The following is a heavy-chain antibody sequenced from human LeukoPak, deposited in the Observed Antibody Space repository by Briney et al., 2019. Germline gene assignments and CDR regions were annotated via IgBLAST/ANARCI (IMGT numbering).Heavy chain of an antibody. CDR3: ARNVDYYDSSGYKD. D-gene: IGHD3-22*01. CDR1: GYTFTSYG. CDR2: ISAYNGNT. J-gene: IGHJ4*02. V-gene: IGHV1-18*01. Sequence: ASVKVSCKASGYTFTSYGISWVRQAPGQGLEWMGWISAYNGNTNYAQKLQGRVTMTTDTSTSTAYMELRSLRSDDTAVYYCARNVDYYDSSGYKDWGQGTLVTVSS.